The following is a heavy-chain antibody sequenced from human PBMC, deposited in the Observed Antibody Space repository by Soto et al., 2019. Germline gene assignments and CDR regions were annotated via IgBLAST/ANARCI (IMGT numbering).Heavy chain of an antibody. V-gene: IGHV4-31*03. CDR3: ARGSSSWPYYFDY. J-gene: IGHJ4*02. CDR1: GGSISSGGYY. CDR2: IYYSGSA. D-gene: IGHD6-13*01. Sequence: TSETLSLTCTVSGGSISSGGYYWSWIRQHPGEGLEWIGYIYYSGSAYYNPPLKSRVTISVDTSKTQFSLRLSSVTAADTAVYYCARGSSSWPYYFDYWGQGTLVTVSS.